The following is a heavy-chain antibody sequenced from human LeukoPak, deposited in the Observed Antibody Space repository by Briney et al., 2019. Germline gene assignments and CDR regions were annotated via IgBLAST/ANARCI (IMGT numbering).Heavy chain of an antibody. V-gene: IGHV4-39*07. J-gene: IGHJ4*02. CDR2: IYYSGSI. Sequence: PSETLSLTCTVSGGSISSSSYYWGWIRQPPGKGLEWIGSIYYSGSIYYNPSLKSRVTISVDTSKNQLSLKLRSVTAADTAVYYCARERREQLLPPYTRLVTYFDYWGQGTLVTVSS. D-gene: IGHD1-26*01. CDR3: ARERREQLLPPYTRLVTYFDY. CDR1: GGSISSSSYY.